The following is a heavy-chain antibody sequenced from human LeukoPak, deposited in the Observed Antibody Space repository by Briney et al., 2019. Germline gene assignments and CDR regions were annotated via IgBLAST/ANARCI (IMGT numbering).Heavy chain of an antibody. Sequence: GASVKVSCKASGYTLTSYAMHWVRQAPGQRLEWMGWIKAGNGNTQYSQEFQGRVTITRDTSASTAYMELSSLRSEDRAVYYCARVRSSGSYYYFDYWGQGTLVTVSS. D-gene: IGHD1-26*01. CDR2: IKAGNGNT. J-gene: IGHJ4*02. CDR3: ARVRSSGSYYYFDY. CDR1: GYTLTSYA. V-gene: IGHV1-3*03.